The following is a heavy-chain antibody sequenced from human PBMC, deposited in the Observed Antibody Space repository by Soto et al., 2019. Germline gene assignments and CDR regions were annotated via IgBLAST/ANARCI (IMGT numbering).Heavy chain of an antibody. J-gene: IGHJ4*02. CDR2: IKTDGSET. CDR1: GFTSSSFW. D-gene: IGHD3-10*01. Sequence: GSLRLSCAASGFTSSSFWMSWVRQAPGKGLEWVANIKTDGSETHYVDSVKGRFTVSRDNPKTSLFLQMNSLRVEDTAVYFCTSDRYPRFYHGSGSYPYYWGQGTPVTVSS. CDR3: TSDRYPRFYHGSGSYPYY. V-gene: IGHV3-7*03.